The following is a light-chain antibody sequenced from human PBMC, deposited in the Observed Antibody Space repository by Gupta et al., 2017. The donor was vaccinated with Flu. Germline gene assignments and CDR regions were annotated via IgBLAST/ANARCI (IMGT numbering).Light chain of an antibody. J-gene: IGLJ3*02. V-gene: IGLV3-25*02. CDR1: ALAKKY. Sequence: SYELTQPDSVPVSPGQTARITCSGEALAKKYGHWYQQKPGQAPKLLIYKDNERASGTPERFSGSSSGTTVTLTISAAQAEDEADYYCQSADSSDTSWVFGGGTKLTVL. CDR3: QSADSSDTSWV. CDR2: KDN.